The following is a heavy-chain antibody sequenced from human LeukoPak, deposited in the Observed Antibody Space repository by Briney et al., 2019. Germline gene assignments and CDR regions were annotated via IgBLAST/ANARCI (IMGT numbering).Heavy chain of an antibody. D-gene: IGHD6-13*01. V-gene: IGHV1-2*02. CDR3: ARVVAAAGRNNWFDP. CDR2: INPNSGGT. CDR1: GYTFTGYY. Sequence: ASVKVSCKASGYTFTGYYMHWVRQAPGQGLEWXXWINPNSGGTNYAQKFQGRVTMTRDTSISTAYMELSRLRSDDTAVYYCARVVAAAGRNNWFDPWGQGTLVTVSS. J-gene: IGHJ5*02.